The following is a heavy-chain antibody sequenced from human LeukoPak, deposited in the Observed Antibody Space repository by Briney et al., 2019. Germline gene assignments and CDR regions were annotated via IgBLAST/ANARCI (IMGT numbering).Heavy chain of an antibody. J-gene: IGHJ6*03. CDR3: ARDRSSSWENPDYYYYYYMDV. CDR2: TYYRSKWYN. CDR1: GDSVSSDSAA. D-gene: IGHD6-13*01. V-gene: IGHV6-1*01. Sequence: SQTLSLTCAISGDSVSSDSAAWNWIRQSPSRGLELLGRTYYRSKWYNDYAVSLKSRITINPDTSKNQFSLQLNSVTPEDTAVYYCARDRSSSWENPDYYYYYYMDVWGKGTTVTISS.